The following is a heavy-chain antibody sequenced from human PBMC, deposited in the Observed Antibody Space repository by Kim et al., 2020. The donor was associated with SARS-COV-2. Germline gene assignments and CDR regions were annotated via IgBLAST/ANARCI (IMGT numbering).Heavy chain of an antibody. CDR2: INHSGST. Sequence: SETLSLTCAVYGGSFSGYYWSWIRQPPGKGLEWIGEINHSGSTNYNPSLKSRVTISVDTSKNQFSLKLSSVTAADTAVYYCAGRLGYCSSTSCYGAPYNYYYYYGMDVWGQGTTVTVSS. J-gene: IGHJ6*02. CDR1: GGSFSGYY. CDR3: AGRLGYCSSTSCYGAPYNYYYYYGMDV. V-gene: IGHV4-34*01. D-gene: IGHD2-2*01.